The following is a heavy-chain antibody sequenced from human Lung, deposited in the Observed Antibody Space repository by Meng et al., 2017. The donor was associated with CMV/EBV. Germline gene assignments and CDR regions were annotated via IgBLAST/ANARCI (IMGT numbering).Heavy chain of an antibody. D-gene: IGHD2-2*02. CDR3: ARQSSLGYCSSTSCYSYYGMDV. CDR1: GYSFTSYW. CDR2: IYPGDSDT. Sequence: GGSLRLXCKGSGYSFTSYWIGWVRQMPGKGLEWMGIIYPGDSDTRYSPSFQGQVTISADKSISTAYLQWSSLKASDTAMYYCARQSSLGYCSSTSCYSYYGMDVXGQGXTVTVSS. V-gene: IGHV5-51*01. J-gene: IGHJ6*02.